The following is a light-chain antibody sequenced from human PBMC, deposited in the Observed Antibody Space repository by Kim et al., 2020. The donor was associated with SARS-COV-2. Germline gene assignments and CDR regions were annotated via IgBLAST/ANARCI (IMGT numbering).Light chain of an antibody. CDR2: DAS. CDR1: QSVSSY. Sequence: EIVLTQSPATLSLSPGERATLSCRASQSVSSYLAWYEQKPGQAPRLLIYDASNRATGIPARFSGSGSGTDFTLTISSLEPEDFAVYYCQQRSNWPPITFVQGTRLGIK. V-gene: IGKV3-11*01. J-gene: IGKJ5*01. CDR3: QQRSNWPPIT.